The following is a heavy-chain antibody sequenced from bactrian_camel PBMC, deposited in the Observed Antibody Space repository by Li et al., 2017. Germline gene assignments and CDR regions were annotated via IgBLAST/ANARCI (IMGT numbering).Heavy chain of an antibody. D-gene: IGHD1*01. V-gene: IGHV3S1*01. CDR2: ISDDGVTT. J-gene: IGHJ4*01. CDR1: GFTLSSYR. Sequence: HVQLVESGGGLVQPGGSLRLSCAASGFTLSSYRTYWVRQAPGKGLEWVSWISDDGVTTAYGDSVKGRFTISRDNAKNTLYLQLNTLKTEDTAMYNCLSWETAFDYWGQGTQVTVS. CDR3: LSWETAFDY.